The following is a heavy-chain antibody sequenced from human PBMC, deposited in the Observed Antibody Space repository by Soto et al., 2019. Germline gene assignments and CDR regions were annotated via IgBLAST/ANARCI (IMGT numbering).Heavy chain of an antibody. Sequence: GGSLRLSCAASGFTFSSYAMSWVRQAPGKGLEWVSAISGSGGSTYYADSVKGRFTISRDNSKNTLYLQMNSLSAEDTAVYYCAKDVTMVRGVVYYFDYWGQGTLVTVS. J-gene: IGHJ4*02. CDR3: AKDVTMVRGVVYYFDY. CDR2: ISGSGGST. CDR1: GFTFSSYA. V-gene: IGHV3-23*01. D-gene: IGHD3-10*01.